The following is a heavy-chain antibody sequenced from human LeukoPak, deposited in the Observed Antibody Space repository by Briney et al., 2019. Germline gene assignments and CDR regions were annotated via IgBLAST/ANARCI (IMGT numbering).Heavy chain of an antibody. CDR1: GYTFTSYY. CDR2: INPSGGST. J-gene: IGHJ6*02. D-gene: IGHD5-24*01. V-gene: IGHV1-46*01. CDR3: ARDLITLQYYYYGMDV. Sequence: ASLKVSCKASGYTFTSYYMHWVRQAPGQGLEWMGIINPSGGSTSYAQKFQGRVTMTRDTSTSTVYMELSSLRSEDTAVYYCARDLITLQYYYYGMDVWGQGTTVTVSS.